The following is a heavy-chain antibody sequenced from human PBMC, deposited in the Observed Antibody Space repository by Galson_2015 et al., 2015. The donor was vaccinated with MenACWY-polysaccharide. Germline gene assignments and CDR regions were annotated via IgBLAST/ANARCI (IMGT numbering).Heavy chain of an antibody. V-gene: IGHV1-8*01. CDR3: ARGRVGQIDRYYFDY. Sequence: SGYTFINNDINWARQAPGQGLEWMGWMNSNSGNTGYAQKFQGRVTMTRDTSISTAYMELSGLRSDDTAVYYCARGRVGQIDRYYFDYWGQGTLVSVSS. J-gene: IGHJ4*02. CDR1: GYTFINND. CDR2: MNSNSGNT. D-gene: IGHD3-22*01.